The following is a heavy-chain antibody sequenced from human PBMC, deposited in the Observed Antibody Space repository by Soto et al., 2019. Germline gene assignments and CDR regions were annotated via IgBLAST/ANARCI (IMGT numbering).Heavy chain of an antibody. D-gene: IGHD3-3*01. CDR3: ARDLREYDFWSGYYLDYYGMDV. J-gene: IGHJ6*02. Sequence: SETLSLTCTVSGGSISSYYWSWIRQPPGKGLEWIGYIYYSGSTNYNPSLKSRVTISVDTSKNQLSLKLSSVTAADTAVYYCARDLREYDFWSGYYLDYYGMDVWGQGTTVTVS. CDR1: GGSISSYY. V-gene: IGHV4-59*01. CDR2: IYYSGST.